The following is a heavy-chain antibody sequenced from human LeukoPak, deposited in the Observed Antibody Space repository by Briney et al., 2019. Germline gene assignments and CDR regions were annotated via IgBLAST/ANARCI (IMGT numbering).Heavy chain of an antibody. CDR2: IYSGGST. V-gene: IGHV3-53*05. CDR3: AKDWGFFFGGRIQGDFDY. CDR1: GFTVSSNY. Sequence: GGSLRLSCAASGFTVSSNYMNWVRQAPGKGLEWVSVIYSGGSTYYADSVKGRFTISRDNSKNTLYLQMNSLRAEDTAVYYCAKDWGFFFGGRIQGDFDYWGQGTLVTVSS. D-gene: IGHD3-3*01. J-gene: IGHJ4*02.